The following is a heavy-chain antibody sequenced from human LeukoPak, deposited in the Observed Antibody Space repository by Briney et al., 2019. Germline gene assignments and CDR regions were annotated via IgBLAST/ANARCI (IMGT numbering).Heavy chain of an antibody. V-gene: IGHV4-61*01. J-gene: IGHJ6*02. CDR2: IYYSGST. CDR1: GCSFSSGSYY. D-gene: IGHD6-19*01. CDR3: ARDPAVAGTLGYYYYGMDV. Sequence: SETLSLTCTVSGCSFSSGSYYWSWIRQPPGKGLEWIGYIYYSGSTNYNPSLKSRVTISMDTSKNQFSLKLSSVTAADTAVYYCARDPAVAGTLGYYYYGMDVWGQGTTVTVSS.